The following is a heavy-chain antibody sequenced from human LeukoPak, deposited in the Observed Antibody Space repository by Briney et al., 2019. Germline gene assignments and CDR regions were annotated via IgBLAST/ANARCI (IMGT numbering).Heavy chain of an antibody. V-gene: IGHV4-34*01. CDR1: GGSFSGYY. CDR2: INHSGST. D-gene: IGHD3-10*01. J-gene: IGHJ4*02. CDR3: ARGESFRGADFDY. Sequence: NPSETLSLTCAVYGGSFSGYYWSWIRQPPGQGLEWIGEINHSGSTNYNPSLKSRVTISVDTSKNQFSLKLSSVTAADTAVYYCARGESFRGADFDYWGQGTLVTVSS.